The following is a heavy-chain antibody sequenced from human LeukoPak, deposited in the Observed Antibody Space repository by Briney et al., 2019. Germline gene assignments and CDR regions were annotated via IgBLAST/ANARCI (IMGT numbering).Heavy chain of an antibody. V-gene: IGHV4-59*01. CDR1: GDSISNYN. Sequence: SETLFLTCTVSGDSISNYNWNWIRRPPGKGLEWLGYIYYRGNTNYNPSLKSRLAVSADTSKSQFSLRVSSVTAADTAVYYCARARTRGNNWYFDYWGQGTLVTVSS. CDR3: ARARTRGNNWYFDY. D-gene: IGHD1-1*01. CDR2: IYYRGNT. J-gene: IGHJ4*02.